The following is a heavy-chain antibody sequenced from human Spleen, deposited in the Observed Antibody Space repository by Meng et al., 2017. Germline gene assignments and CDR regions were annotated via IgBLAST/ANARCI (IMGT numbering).Heavy chain of an antibody. Sequence: VQLQHGGAGLLNPSGTLSLSCVVSGGSFSDYYWSWIRQPPGKGLEWIGEINHSGSTNYNPSLESRATISVDTSQNNLSLKLSSVTAADSAVYYCARGPTTMAHDFDYWGQGTLVTVSS. V-gene: IGHV4-34*01. CDR1: GGSFSDYY. D-gene: IGHD4-11*01. CDR3: ARGPTTMAHDFDY. CDR2: INHSGST. J-gene: IGHJ4*02.